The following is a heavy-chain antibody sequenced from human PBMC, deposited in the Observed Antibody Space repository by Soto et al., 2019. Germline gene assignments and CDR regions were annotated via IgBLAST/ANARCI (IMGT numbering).Heavy chain of an antibody. CDR1: GFTFSNAW. V-gene: IGHV3-15*07. J-gene: IGHJ4*02. CDR2: VKSKADGGTT. Sequence: EVQLVESGGGLVKPGGSLRLSCAASGFTFSNAWMNWVRQAPGKGLEWVGRVKSKADGGTTDYAAPVKGRFTISRDDSKNTLYLQMNSLKTEDTALYYCTTARIWIYYYDSSGFDYWGQGTLVTVSS. CDR3: TTARIWIYYYDSSGFDY. D-gene: IGHD3-22*01.